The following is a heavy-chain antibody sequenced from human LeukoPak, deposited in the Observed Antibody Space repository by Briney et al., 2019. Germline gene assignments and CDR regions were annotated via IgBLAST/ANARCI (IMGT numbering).Heavy chain of an antibody. Sequence: GGSLRLSCAASGFTFTTYSMNWVRQAPGKGLEWVSAVSGSGGSTYYADSVKGRFTISRDNSKSTLYLQMNSLRAEDTAVYYCAKSFGSGRYADYWGQGTLVTVSS. CDR1: GFTFTTYS. CDR3: AKSFGSGRYADY. J-gene: IGHJ4*02. CDR2: VSGSGGST. D-gene: IGHD3-3*01. V-gene: IGHV3-23*01.